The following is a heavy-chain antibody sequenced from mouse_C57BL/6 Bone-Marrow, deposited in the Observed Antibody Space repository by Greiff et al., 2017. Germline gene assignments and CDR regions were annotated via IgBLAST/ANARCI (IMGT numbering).Heavy chain of an antibody. J-gene: IGHJ2*01. Sequence: QVHVKQSGAELMKPGASVKLSCKATGYTFTGYWIEWVKQRPGHGLEWIGEILPGSGSTNYNEKFKGKATFTADTSSNTAYMQLSSLTTEDSAIYYWARDSIITTVVATYPFDYWGQGTTLTVSS. CDR3: ARDSIITTVVATYPFDY. V-gene: IGHV1-9*01. CDR1: GYTFTGYW. CDR2: ILPGSGST. D-gene: IGHD1-1*01.